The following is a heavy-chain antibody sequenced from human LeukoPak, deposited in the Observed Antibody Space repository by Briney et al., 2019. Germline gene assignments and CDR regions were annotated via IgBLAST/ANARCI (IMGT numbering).Heavy chain of an antibody. CDR3: ARVSSSDYYFDY. CDR1: GGSFSGYY. D-gene: IGHD6-6*01. Sequence: PSETLSLTCAVYGGSFSGYYWSWIRQPPGKGREWIGEINHSGSTNYNPSLKSRVTISVDTSKNQFSLKLSSVTAADTAVYYCARVSSSDYYFDYWGQGTLVTVSS. J-gene: IGHJ4*02. CDR2: INHSGST. V-gene: IGHV4-34*01.